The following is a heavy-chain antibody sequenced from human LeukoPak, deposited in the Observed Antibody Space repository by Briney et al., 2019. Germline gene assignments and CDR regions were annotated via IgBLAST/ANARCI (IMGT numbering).Heavy chain of an antibody. CDR3: ARDHSSGWYSTYYFDY. J-gene: IGHJ4*02. D-gene: IGHD6-19*01. Sequence: PGRSLRLSCAASGFTFSSYAMHWVRQAPGKGLEWVAVISYDGSNKYYADSVKGRFTISRDNSKNTLYLQMNSLRAEDTAVYYCARDHSSGWYSTYYFDYWGQGTLVTVSS. CDR1: GFTFSSYA. CDR2: ISYDGSNK. V-gene: IGHV3-30*04.